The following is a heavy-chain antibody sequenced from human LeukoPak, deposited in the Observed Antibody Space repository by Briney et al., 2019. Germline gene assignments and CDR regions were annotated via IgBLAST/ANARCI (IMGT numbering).Heavy chain of an antibody. Sequence: PSQTLSLTCTVSGNSISSGDNYWSWIRQPAGKGLEWVGRIYTSGSTNYNPSLKSRVTISGDTSKNQFSLRLSSVTAADTAVYYCAKIQLMYYDILTSDLDDYWGQGTLVTVSS. CDR2: IYTSGST. CDR1: GNSISSGDNY. V-gene: IGHV4-61*02. J-gene: IGHJ4*02. CDR3: AKIQLMYYDILTSDLDDY. D-gene: IGHD3-9*01.